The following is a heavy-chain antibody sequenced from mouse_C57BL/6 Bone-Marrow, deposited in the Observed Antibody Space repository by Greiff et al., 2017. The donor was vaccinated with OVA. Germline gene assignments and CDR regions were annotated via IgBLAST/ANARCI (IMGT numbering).Heavy chain of an antibody. CDR3: ARHEAGTTVVAPDWYFDV. Sequence: VQLKESGAELVKPGASVKLSCKASGYTFTEYTIHWVKQRSGQGLEWIGWFYPGSGSIKYNEKFKDKATLTADKSSSTVYMELSRLTSEDSAVYFCARHEAGTTVVAPDWYFDVWGTGTTVTVSS. J-gene: IGHJ1*03. V-gene: IGHV1-62-2*01. D-gene: IGHD1-1*01. CDR2: FYPGSGSI. CDR1: GYTFTEYT.